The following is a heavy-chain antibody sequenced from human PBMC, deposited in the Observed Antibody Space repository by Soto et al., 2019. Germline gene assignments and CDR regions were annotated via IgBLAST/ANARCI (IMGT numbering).Heavy chain of an antibody. CDR1: GGTFSSYT. CDR2: IIPILGIA. Sequence: EASVKVSCKASGGTFSSYTISWVRQAPGQGLEWMGRIIPILGIANYAQKFQGRVTITADKSTSTAYMELSSLRSEDTAVYYCARDHGSTYYDFWSGYPDPPVNWFDPWGQGTLVTVSS. D-gene: IGHD3-3*01. V-gene: IGHV1-69*04. J-gene: IGHJ5*02. CDR3: ARDHGSTYYDFWSGYPDPPVNWFDP.